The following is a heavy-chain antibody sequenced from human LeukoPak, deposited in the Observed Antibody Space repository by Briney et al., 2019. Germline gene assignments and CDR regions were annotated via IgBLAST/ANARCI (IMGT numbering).Heavy chain of an antibody. Sequence: KPSETLSLTCTVSGGSISSSSYYWGWIRQPPGKGLEWIVSIYYSGSTYYNPSLKSRVTISVDTSKNQFSLELSSVTAADTAVYYCASFRITIFGVVIITTYYFDYWGQGTLVTVSS. D-gene: IGHD3-3*01. V-gene: IGHV4-39*07. CDR1: GGSISSSSYY. CDR3: ASFRITIFGVVIITTYYFDY. CDR2: IYYSGST. J-gene: IGHJ4*02.